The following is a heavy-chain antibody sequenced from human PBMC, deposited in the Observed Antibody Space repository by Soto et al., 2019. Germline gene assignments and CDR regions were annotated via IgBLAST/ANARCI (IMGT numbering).Heavy chain of an antibody. V-gene: IGHV4-34*01. CDR3: ARGISNSGYDSDDAFDI. J-gene: IGHJ3*02. CDR1: GGSFSGYY. Sequence: QVQLQQWGAGLLKPSETLSLTCAVYGGSFSGYYWSWIRQPPGKGLEWIGEINHSGSTNYNPSLKSRVTISVDTSKNQFSLKLSSVTAADTAVYYCARGISNSGYDSDDAFDIWGQGTMVTVSS. D-gene: IGHD5-12*01. CDR2: INHSGST.